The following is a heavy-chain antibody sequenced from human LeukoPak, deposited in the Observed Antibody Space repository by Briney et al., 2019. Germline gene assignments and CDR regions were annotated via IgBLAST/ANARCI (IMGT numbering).Heavy chain of an antibody. CDR1: GYTFTSYG. V-gene: IGHV1-18*01. J-gene: IGHJ5*02. D-gene: IGHD2-2*01. CDR2: ISAYNGNT. Sequence: GASVKVSCKASGYTFTSYGISWVRQAPGQGLEWMGWISAYNGNTNYAQKLQGRVTMTTDTSTSTAYMELSSLRSEDTAVYYCARDIVVVPAANWFDPWGQGTLVTVSS. CDR3: ARDIVVVPAANWFDP.